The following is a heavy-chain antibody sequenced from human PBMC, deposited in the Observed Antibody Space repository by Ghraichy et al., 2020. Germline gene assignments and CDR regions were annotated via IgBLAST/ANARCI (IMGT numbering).Heavy chain of an antibody. V-gene: IGHV3-7*01. Sequence: LSLTCAASGFTFSIYWMSWVRQAPGKGLEWVANIKQDGSEKYYVDSVKGRFTISRDNAKNSLYLQMNSLRAEDTAVYYCARAGAGDYGDYVGAFDIWGKGTMVTVSS. D-gene: IGHD4-17*01. J-gene: IGHJ3*02. CDR1: GFTFSIYW. CDR2: IKQDGSEK. CDR3: ARAGAGDYGDYVGAFDI.